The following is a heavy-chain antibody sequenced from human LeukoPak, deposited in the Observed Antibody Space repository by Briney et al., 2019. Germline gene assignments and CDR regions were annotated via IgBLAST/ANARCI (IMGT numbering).Heavy chain of an antibody. V-gene: IGHV3-21*01. CDR3: ARDLYYFDSSGGIDY. CDR1: GFTFSSYS. CDR2: ISSSSSYI. Sequence: GGSLRLSCAASGFTFSSYSMNWVRQAPGKGLEWVSSISSSSSYIYYADSVKGRFTISRDNAKNSLYLQMNSLRAEDTAVYYCARDLYYFDSSGGIDYWGQGTLVTVSS. D-gene: IGHD3-22*01. J-gene: IGHJ4*02.